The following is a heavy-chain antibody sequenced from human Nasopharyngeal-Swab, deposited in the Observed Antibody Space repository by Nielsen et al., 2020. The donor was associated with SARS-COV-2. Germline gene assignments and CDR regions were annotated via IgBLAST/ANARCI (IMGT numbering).Heavy chain of an antibody. Sequence: GGSLRLSCAASGFTFSSYDMHWVRQATGKGLEWVSAIGTAGDTYYPGSVKGRFTLSRENAKNSLYLQMNSLRAGDTAVYYCARGGGYSSSWYQYYGMDVWGQGTTVTVSS. J-gene: IGHJ6*02. CDR1: GFTFSSYD. CDR3: ARGGGYSSSWYQYYGMDV. D-gene: IGHD6-13*01. CDR2: IGTAGDT. V-gene: IGHV3-13*01.